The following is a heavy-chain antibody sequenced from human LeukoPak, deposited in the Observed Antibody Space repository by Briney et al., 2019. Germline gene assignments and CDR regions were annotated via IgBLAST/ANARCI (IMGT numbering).Heavy chain of an antibody. J-gene: IGHJ4*02. CDR3: ATAYSSGWPRRYFDY. Sequence: ASVKVSCKASGYTFTSYYMHWVRQAPGQGLEWMGRIIPILGIANYAQKFQGRVTMTEDTSTDTAYMELSTLRSEDTAVYYCATAYSSGWPRRYFDYWGQGTLVTVSS. CDR1: GYTFTSYY. CDR2: IIPILGIA. V-gene: IGHV1-46*01. D-gene: IGHD6-19*01.